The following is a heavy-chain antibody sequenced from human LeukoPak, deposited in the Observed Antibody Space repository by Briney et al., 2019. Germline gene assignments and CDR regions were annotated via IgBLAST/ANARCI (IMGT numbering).Heavy chain of an antibody. Sequence: GGSLRLSCAASGFTFSNAWMSWVRQAPGKGLEWVGRIKSKTGGGTTDYAAPVKGRFTISRDDSKNTLYLQMNSLKTEDTAVYYCTTDPADSKYYYYYGMDVWGQGTTVTVSS. J-gene: IGHJ6*02. V-gene: IGHV3-15*01. D-gene: IGHD2-15*01. CDR2: IKSKTGGGTT. CDR1: GFTFSNAW. CDR3: TTDPADSKYYYYYGMDV.